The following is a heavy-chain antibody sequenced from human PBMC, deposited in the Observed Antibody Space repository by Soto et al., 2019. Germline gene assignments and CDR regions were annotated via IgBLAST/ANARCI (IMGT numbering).Heavy chain of an antibody. CDR1: GASVDSGGYY. Sequence: SEDLSLTFTVSGASVDSGGYYRTSPRHRPGQELGRFGSSYYRGNTFYTPSLKSRLTRSLDTSKNQFSLKLTSVTAGDTAVYSCARDTALSGATRYGYWGQGNLVTVS. D-gene: IGHD5-18*01. V-gene: IGHV4-30-4*02. J-gene: IGHJ4*02. CDR2: SYYRGNT. CDR3: ARDTALSGATRYGY.